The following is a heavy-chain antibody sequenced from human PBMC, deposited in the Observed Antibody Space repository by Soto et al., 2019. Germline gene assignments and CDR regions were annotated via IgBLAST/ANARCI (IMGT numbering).Heavy chain of an antibody. D-gene: IGHD1-1*01. CDR2: MSGDGKTI. V-gene: IGHV3-74*01. J-gene: IGHJ5*02. Sequence: GGSLRLSCAASGFTFSNYFMHWVRQVPGEGLVWVSRMSGDGKTISYADSVKGRFTISRDNAKNNLYLQMNSLSVEDTAVYYFERTHAHGIAGFDTWGQGTLDTVSS. CDR3: ERTHAHGIAGFDT. CDR1: GFTFSNYF.